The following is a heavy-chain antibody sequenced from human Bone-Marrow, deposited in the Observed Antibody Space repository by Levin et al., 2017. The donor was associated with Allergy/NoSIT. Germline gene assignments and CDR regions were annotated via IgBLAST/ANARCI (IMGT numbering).Heavy chain of an antibody. CDR1: GGSISSSSYY. D-gene: IGHD3-10*01. V-gene: IGHV4-39*01. CDR3: ARAGLWFGELITEGISAQYYFDY. Sequence: SETLSLTCTVSGGSISSSSYYWGWIRQPPGKGLEWIGSIYYSGSTYYNPSLKSRVTISVDTSKNQFSLKLSSVTAADTAVYYCARAGLWFGELITEGISAQYYFDYWGQGTLVTVSS. J-gene: IGHJ4*02. CDR2: IYYSGST.